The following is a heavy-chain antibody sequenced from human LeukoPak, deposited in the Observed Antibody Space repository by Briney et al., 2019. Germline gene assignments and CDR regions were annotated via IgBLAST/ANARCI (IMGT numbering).Heavy chain of an antibody. CDR3: AREPPNWNPGD. J-gene: IGHJ4*02. CDR1: GGSISSGGYY. V-gene: IGHV4-30-2*01. D-gene: IGHD1-20*01. Sequence: PSETLSLTCTVSGGSISSGGYYWSWIRQPPGKGLEWIGYIYHSGSTYYNPSLKSRVTISVDRSKNQFSLKLSSVTAADTAVYYCAREPPNWNPGDWGQGTLVTVSS. CDR2: IYHSGST.